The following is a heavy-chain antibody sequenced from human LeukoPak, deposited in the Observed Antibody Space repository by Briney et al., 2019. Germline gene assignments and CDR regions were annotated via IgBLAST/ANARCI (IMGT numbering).Heavy chain of an antibody. V-gene: IGHV4-4*07. CDR1: SGSISRYY. Sequence: PSETLSLTCTVSSGSISRYYRSWIRQPAGKGLEWIGRIYTSGSTNYNPSLKSRVTMSVDTSKNQFSLKLSSVTAADTAVYYCARVGYALHFDYWGQGTLVTVSS. J-gene: IGHJ4*02. D-gene: IGHD5-18*01. CDR2: IYTSGST. CDR3: ARVGYALHFDY.